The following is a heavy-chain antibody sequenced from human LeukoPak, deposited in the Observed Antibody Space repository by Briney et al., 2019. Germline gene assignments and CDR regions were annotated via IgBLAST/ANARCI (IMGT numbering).Heavy chain of an antibody. V-gene: IGHV3-23*01. Sequence: GGSLRLSCAASGFTFSSCAMSWVRQAPGKGLEWVSGISDSGVTTYHADSVKGRFTISRDNSKNTLYLQMNSLRAEDTAIYYCARREGITMVRGTFDYWGQGTLVTVSS. CDR2: ISDSGVTT. D-gene: IGHD3-10*01. J-gene: IGHJ4*02. CDR3: ARREGITMVRGTFDY. CDR1: GFTFSSCA.